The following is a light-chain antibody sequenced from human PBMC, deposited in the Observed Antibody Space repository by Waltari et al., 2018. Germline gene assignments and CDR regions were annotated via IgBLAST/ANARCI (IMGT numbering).Light chain of an antibody. CDR2: QDT. CDR1: KLGESY. Sequence: YDLIQPPSVSVSPGQTASIRCSAAKLGESYVAWFQQKAGQPPVLVIYQDTWRPPEVPERLSASKSGNTATLTISGTQALDEGDYYCQTWAGGTSVVYGGGTKLTVL. J-gene: IGLJ2*01. CDR3: QTWAGGTSVV. V-gene: IGLV3-1*01.